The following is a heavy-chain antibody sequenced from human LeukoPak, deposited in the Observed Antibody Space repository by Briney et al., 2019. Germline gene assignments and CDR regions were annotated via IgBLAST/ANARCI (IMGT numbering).Heavy chain of an antibody. CDR3: ARGPYSSSWHEDIRYFQH. Sequence: SETLSLTCTVSGGSISSDYWSWIRQPAGKGLEWIGRIYTSGSTNYNPSLKSRVTMSVDTSKNQFSLKLSSVTAADTAVYYCARGPYSSSWHEDIRYFQHWGQGTLVTVSS. CDR2: IYTSGST. D-gene: IGHD6-13*01. CDR1: GGSISSDY. V-gene: IGHV4-4*07. J-gene: IGHJ1*01.